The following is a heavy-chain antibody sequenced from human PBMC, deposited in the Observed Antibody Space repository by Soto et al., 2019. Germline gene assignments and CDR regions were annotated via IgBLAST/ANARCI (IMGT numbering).Heavy chain of an antibody. CDR3: VKDIHEQWLVSHFEY. D-gene: IGHD6-19*01. V-gene: IGHV3-9*01. CDR1: GFTFESYA. Sequence: EVQLVESGGGSVQPGRSLRLSCVASGFTFESYAIHWVRQVPGKGLEWVSGISWNSGSIGYEDSVKGRFTISRDNAQKSLYLEMNILRVEDTAFYYCVKDIHEQWLVSHFEYWGQGALVTVSS. J-gene: IGHJ4*02. CDR2: ISWNSGSI.